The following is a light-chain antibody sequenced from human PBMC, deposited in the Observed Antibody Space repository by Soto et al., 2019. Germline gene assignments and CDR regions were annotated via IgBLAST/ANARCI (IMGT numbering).Light chain of an antibody. V-gene: IGKV3-15*01. CDR1: QSVSSN. CDR2: GAS. J-gene: IGKJ1*01. Sequence: EIVMTQSPATLSVSPGERATLSCRASQSVSSNLAWYQQKPGQAPRLLTYGASTRATGIPARFSGSGSGTEFTLTISSLQSEDFAVYYFQQYNNWPPWTFCQGTKVEIK. CDR3: QQYNNWPPWT.